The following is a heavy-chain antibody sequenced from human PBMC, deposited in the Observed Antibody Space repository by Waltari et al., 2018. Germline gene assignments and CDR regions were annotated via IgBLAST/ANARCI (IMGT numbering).Heavy chain of an antibody. CDR2: IIPIFGTA. D-gene: IGHD6-6*01. CDR1: GGTFSSYA. Sequence: QVQLVQSGAEVKKPGSSVKVSCKASGGTFSSYAISWVRQAPGQGLEWMGGIIPIFGTANYAQKFQGRVTITADESTSTAYMELSSLRSEDTAVYYCARGTPRGIAARPGTFYYYGMDVWGQGTTVTVSS. CDR3: ARGTPRGIAARPGTFYYYGMDV. J-gene: IGHJ6*02. V-gene: IGHV1-69*01.